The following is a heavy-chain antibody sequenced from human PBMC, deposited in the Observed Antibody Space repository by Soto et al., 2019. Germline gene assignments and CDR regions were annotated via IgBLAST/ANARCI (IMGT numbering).Heavy chain of an antibody. D-gene: IGHD2-15*01. J-gene: IGHJ4*02. Sequence: GSLRLSCAASGFTFSSYSMNCVRQAPGKGLEWVSYISSSSSTIYYADSVKGRFTISRDNAKNSLYLQMNSLRAEDTAVYYCARDTPRYCSGGSCNYYFDYWGQGTLVTVSS. CDR2: ISSSSSTI. CDR1: GFTFSSYS. CDR3: ARDTPRYCSGGSCNYYFDY. V-gene: IGHV3-48*01.